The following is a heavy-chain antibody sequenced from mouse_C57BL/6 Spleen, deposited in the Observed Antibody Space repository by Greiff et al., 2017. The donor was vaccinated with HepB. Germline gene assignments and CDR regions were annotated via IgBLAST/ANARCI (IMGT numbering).Heavy chain of an antibody. CDR2: IWSGGST. Sequence: VKLVESGPGLVQPSQSLSITCTVSGFSLTSYGVHWVRQSPGKGLEWLGVIWSGGSTDYNAAFISRLSISKDNSKSQVFFKMNSLQADDTAIYYCARNYDYYGSSYPDYWGQGTTLTVSS. CDR3: ARNYDYYGSSYPDY. V-gene: IGHV2-2*01. D-gene: IGHD1-1*01. CDR1: GFSLTSYG. J-gene: IGHJ2*01.